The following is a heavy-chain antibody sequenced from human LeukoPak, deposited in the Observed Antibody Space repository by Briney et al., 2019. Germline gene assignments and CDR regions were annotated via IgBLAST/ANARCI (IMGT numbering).Heavy chain of an antibody. Sequence: GGSLRLSCAVSGFTFSTYWMSWVRQAPGKGLEWVANIKQDGSEKHYVDSVKGRFTISRDNAKNSLYLQMNSLRAEDTAVYYCAKTTANWFDPWGQGTLVTVSS. CDR2: IKQDGSEK. V-gene: IGHV3-7*01. CDR3: AKTTANWFDP. J-gene: IGHJ5*02. D-gene: IGHD1/OR15-1a*01. CDR1: GFTFSTYW.